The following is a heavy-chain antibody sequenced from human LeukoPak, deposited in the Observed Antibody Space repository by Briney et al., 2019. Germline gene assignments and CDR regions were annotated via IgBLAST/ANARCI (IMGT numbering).Heavy chain of an antibody. V-gene: IGHV1-24*01. CDR2: FDPEDGET. Sequence: GASVKVSCKASGYTFTSYYMHWVRQAPGKGLEWMGGFDPEDGETIYAQKFQGRVTMTEDTSTDTAYMELSSLRSEDTAVYYCATEVGATTWDYWGQGTLVTVSS. J-gene: IGHJ4*02. CDR1: GYTFTSYY. D-gene: IGHD1-26*01. CDR3: ATEVGATTWDY.